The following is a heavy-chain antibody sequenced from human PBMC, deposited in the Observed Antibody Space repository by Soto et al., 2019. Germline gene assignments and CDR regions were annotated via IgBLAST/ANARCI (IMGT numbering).Heavy chain of an antibody. J-gene: IGHJ4*02. CDR1: GFTFSSYA. V-gene: IGHV3-23*01. Sequence: PGGSLRLSCAASGFTFSSYAMSWVRQAPGKGLEWVSTISGSDNSTYYADSVKGRFTISRDNSKNTLYLQMNSLGAEDTAIYYCAKRGRGAVAFDYWGQGTLVTVSS. CDR2: ISGSDNST. D-gene: IGHD6-19*01. CDR3: AKRGRGAVAFDY.